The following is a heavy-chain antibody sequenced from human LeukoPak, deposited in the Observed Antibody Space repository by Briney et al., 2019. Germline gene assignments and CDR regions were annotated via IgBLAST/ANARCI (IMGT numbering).Heavy chain of an antibody. CDR3: ARVLTMFRGGFDY. J-gene: IGHJ4*02. Sequence: SETLSLTCAVYGGSFSGYYWSWIRQPPGKGLEWIGEINHSGSTNYNPSLKSRVTISVDTSKNQFSLKLTSVTAADTAVYYCARVLTMFRGGFDYWGQGTLATVSS. CDR2: INHSGST. CDR1: GGSFSGYY. D-gene: IGHD3-10*01. V-gene: IGHV4-34*01.